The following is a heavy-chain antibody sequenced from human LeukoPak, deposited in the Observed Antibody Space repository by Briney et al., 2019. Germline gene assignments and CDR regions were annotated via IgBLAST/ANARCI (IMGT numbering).Heavy chain of an antibody. CDR2: ISNDGSHK. J-gene: IGHJ4*02. V-gene: IGHV3-30-3*01. CDR3: AGVQYYYDSGSSPDY. Sequence: GRSLRLSCAASGFTLSSYAMHWVRQAPGKGLEWVAVISNDGSHKYYADSVKGRFTISRDNSKNTLYLHMNSLRTDDTAVYYCAGVQYYYDSGSSPDYWGQGTLVIVSS. D-gene: IGHD3-10*01. CDR1: GFTLSSYA.